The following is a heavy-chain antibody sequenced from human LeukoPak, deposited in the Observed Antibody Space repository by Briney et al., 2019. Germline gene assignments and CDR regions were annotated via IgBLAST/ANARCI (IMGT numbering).Heavy chain of an antibody. CDR1: GGSISSYY. J-gene: IGHJ3*02. D-gene: IGHD6-13*01. CDR3: ARGAGTNAFDI. Sequence: SETLSLTCTVSGGSISSYYWSWIRQPPGKGLERIGYIYYSGSTNYNPSLKSRVTISVDTSKNQFSLKLSSVTAADTAVYYCARGAGTNAFDIWGQGTMVTVSS. CDR2: IYYSGST. V-gene: IGHV4-59*01.